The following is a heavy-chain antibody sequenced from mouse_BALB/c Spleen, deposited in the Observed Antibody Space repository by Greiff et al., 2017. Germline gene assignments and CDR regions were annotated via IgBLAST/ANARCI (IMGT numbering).Heavy chain of an antibody. CDR1: GFTFSSYG. Sequence: EVQGVESGGDLVKPGGSLKLSCAASGFTFSSYGMSWVRQTPDKRLEWVATISSGGSYTYYPDSVKGRFTISRDNAKNTLYLQMSSLKSEDTAMYYCARHPIYYDYDDWYFDVWGAGTTVTVSS. V-gene: IGHV5-6*01. CDR2: ISSGGSYT. CDR3: ARHPIYYDYDDWYFDV. D-gene: IGHD2-4*01. J-gene: IGHJ1*01.